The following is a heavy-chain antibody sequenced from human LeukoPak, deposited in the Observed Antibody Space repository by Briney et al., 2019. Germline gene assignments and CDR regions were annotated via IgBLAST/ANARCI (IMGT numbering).Heavy chain of an antibody. D-gene: IGHD6-13*01. V-gene: IGHV1-2*02. CDR1: GYTFTGYY. CDR3: ARGAGRIAAAGDFDY. Sequence: VASVKVSCKASGYTFTGYYIHWVRQAPGQGPEWMGWINPNTGDTDSPQKFQGRVTMTRDTSVNTAYMELSRLRPDDTAVYYCARGAGRIAAAGDFDYWGQGTLVTVSS. J-gene: IGHJ4*02. CDR2: INPNTGDT.